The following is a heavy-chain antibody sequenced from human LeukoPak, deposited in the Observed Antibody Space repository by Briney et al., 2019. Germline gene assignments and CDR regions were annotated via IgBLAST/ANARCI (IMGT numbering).Heavy chain of an antibody. CDR2: FDPEDGET. CDR3: ATILTHYYGSGSLYYFDY. D-gene: IGHD3-10*01. CDR1: GYTLTELS. J-gene: IGHJ4*02. V-gene: IGHV1-24*01. Sequence: GASVKVSCKVSGYTLTELSMHWVRQAPGKGLEWMGGFDPEDGETIYAQKFQGRVTMTEDTSTDTAYMELSSLRSEDTAVYYCATILTHYYGSGSLYYFDYWGQGTLVTVSS.